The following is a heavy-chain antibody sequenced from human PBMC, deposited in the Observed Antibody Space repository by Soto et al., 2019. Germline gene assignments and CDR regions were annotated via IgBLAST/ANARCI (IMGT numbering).Heavy chain of an antibody. V-gene: IGHV2-5*02. CDR1: GFSLYTGGVG. J-gene: IGHJ4*02. D-gene: IGHD2-21*02. Sequence: QITLKESGPTLVKPTQTLTLTCTFSGFSLYTGGVGVAWIRQPPGKALEWLALIYWDDDKRYSPSLKSRISITKDTSKRQVVLTMTNMDPVDTATYYCTHTDSRTSLAMDYWGQGTLVTVSS. CDR2: IYWDDDK. CDR3: THTDSRTSLAMDY.